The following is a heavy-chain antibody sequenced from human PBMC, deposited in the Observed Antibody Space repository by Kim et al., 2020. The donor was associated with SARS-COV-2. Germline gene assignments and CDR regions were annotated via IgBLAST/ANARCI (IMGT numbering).Heavy chain of an antibody. D-gene: IGHD3-22*01. CDR1: GGSISSYY. CDR2: IHTSGST. CDR3: ARDRASLAYYYDSSGLDY. J-gene: IGHJ4*02. Sequence: SETLSLTCTVSGGSISSYYWSWIRQPAGKGLEWIGRIHTSGSTNYNPSLKSRVTMSVDTSKNQFSLKLSSVTAADTAVYYCARDRASLAYYYDSSGLDYWGQGTLVTVSS. V-gene: IGHV4-4*07.